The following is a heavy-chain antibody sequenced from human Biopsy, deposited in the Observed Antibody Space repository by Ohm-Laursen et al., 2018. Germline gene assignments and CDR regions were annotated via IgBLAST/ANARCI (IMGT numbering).Heavy chain of an antibody. J-gene: IGHJ4*02. Sequence: ASVKVSCKASGYTFIAYDIHWVQQAPGQGLEWMGMINPSGSTTSYPQIFQGRVTMTRDTSKSTVYMELSSLRSADTAVYFCARNTGWYGDLYYFDYWGQGTLVTVSS. V-gene: IGHV1-46*01. CDR1: GYTFIAYD. CDR2: INPSGSTT. CDR3: ARNTGWYGDLYYFDY. D-gene: IGHD6-19*01.